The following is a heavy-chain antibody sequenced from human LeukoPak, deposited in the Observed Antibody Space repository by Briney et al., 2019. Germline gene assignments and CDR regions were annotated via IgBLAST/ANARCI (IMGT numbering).Heavy chain of an antibody. CDR2: IYYSGST. CDR3: ARDDSRDLYGMDV. CDR1: GGSISSGGYY. J-gene: IGHJ6*02. V-gene: IGHV4-31*03. Sequence: PSETLSLTCTVSGGSISSGGYYWSWIRQHPGKGLEWIGYIYYSGSTYYNPSLKSRVTISVDTSKNQFSLKLSSVTAADTAVYYCARDDSRDLYGMDVWGQGTTVTVSS. D-gene: IGHD3-22*01.